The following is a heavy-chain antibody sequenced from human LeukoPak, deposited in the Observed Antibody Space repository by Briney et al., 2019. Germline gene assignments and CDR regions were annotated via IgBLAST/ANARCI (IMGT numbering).Heavy chain of an antibody. V-gene: IGHV3-48*03. Sequence: GGSLGLSRAASRFTFSLYEIHCVRHAPGKGLVCGSYLRKSCSTIYDAESVKGRFTISRDNAKNTLYLQMNSLRAEDTAVYYCAREREWLQVFDYWGQGTLVTVSS. CDR1: RFTFSLYE. J-gene: IGHJ4*02. CDR3: AREREWLQVFDY. D-gene: IGHD3-3*01. CDR2: LRKSCSTI.